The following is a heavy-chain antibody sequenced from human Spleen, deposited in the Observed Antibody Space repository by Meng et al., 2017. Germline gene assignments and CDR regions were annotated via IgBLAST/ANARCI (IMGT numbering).Heavy chain of an antibody. Sequence: QVQLQQGGAGLLKPSETLSLTCAGDGGSFSGYYWSWIRQPPGKGLEWIGEINHSGSTNYNPSLESRATISVDTSQNNLSLKLSSVTAADSAVYYCARGPTTMAHDFDYWGQGTLVTVSS. CDR2: INHSGST. D-gene: IGHD4-11*01. J-gene: IGHJ4*02. CDR3: ARGPTTMAHDFDY. CDR1: GGSFSGYY. V-gene: IGHV4-34*01.